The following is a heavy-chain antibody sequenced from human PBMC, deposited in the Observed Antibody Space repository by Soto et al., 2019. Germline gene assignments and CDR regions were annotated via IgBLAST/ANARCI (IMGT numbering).Heavy chain of an antibody. V-gene: IGHV1-18*01. CDR3: ARVLPPFDP. CDR1: GYTFTSYG. CDR2: INAYNGNT. J-gene: IGHJ5*02. Sequence: QVQLVQSGAEVKKPGASVKVSCKASGYTFTSYGISWVRQAPGQGLEWMGWINAYNGNTNYAQKLQGRVTMTTDTATSTADMELRSRRSDDTAVYYGARVLPPFDPWGQGTLVTVSA.